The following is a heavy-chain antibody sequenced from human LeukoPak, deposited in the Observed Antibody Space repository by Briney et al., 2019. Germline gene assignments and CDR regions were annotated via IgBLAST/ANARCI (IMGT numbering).Heavy chain of an antibody. CDR2: IYYSGST. J-gene: IGHJ4*02. Sequence: PSETLSLTCTVSGGSISSYYWSWIRQPPGKGLEWIGYIYYSGSTNYNPSLKSRVTISVDTSKNQFSLKLSSVTAADTAVCYCARSSSRYYDSSGYAFDYWGQGTLVTVSS. D-gene: IGHD3-22*01. V-gene: IGHV4-59*01. CDR3: ARSSSRYYDSSGYAFDY. CDR1: GGSISSYY.